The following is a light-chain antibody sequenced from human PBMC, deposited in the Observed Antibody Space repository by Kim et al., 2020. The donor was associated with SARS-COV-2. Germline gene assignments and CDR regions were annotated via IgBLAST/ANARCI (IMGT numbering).Light chain of an antibody. Sequence: SPGERATPSCRASQRISGSFLAWYQQKPGQAPRLFIYGASSRAAGIPDRFSGSGSGTDFTLTISRLEPEDFAVYYCQQYGNSPRTFGQGTKVEIK. CDR1: QRISGSF. J-gene: IGKJ1*01. CDR2: GAS. CDR3: QQYGNSPRT. V-gene: IGKV3-20*01.